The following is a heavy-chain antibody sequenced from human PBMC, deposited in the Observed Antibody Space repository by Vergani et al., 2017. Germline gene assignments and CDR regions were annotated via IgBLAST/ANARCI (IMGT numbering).Heavy chain of an antibody. CDR1: GFTFSSYG. D-gene: IGHD1-1*01. J-gene: IGHJ6*02. CDR3: AKAYPGEGTKRRTPSSLWSPGRGPNFSYYYGMDV. Sequence: QVQLVESGGGVVQPGRSLRLSCAASGFTFSSYGMHWVRQAPGKGLEWVAVISYDGSNKYYEDSVKGRFTISRDNSKNTLYLQMNSLSTEDTAVYYCAKAYPGEGTKRRTPSSLWSPGRGPNFSYYYGMDVWGQGTTVTVSS. CDR2: ISYDGSNK. V-gene: IGHV3-30*18.